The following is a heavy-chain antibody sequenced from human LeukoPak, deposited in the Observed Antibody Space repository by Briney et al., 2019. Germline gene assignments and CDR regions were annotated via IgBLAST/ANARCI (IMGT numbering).Heavy chain of an antibody. D-gene: IGHD3-10*01. J-gene: IGHJ3*02. V-gene: IGHV3-30*02. CDR1: GFTFSSYG. Sequence: PGGSLRLSCAASGFTFSSYGMHWVRQAPGKGLEWVAFIRYDGSNKYYADSVKGRFTISRDNSKNTLYLQMNSLRAEDTAVYYCAKDVERGPFRYYYGSGDNAFDIWGQGTMVTVSS. CDR3: AKDVERGPFRYYYGSGDNAFDI. CDR2: IRYDGSNK.